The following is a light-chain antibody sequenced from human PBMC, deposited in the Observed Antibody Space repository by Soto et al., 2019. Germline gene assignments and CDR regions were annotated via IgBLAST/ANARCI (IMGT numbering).Light chain of an antibody. V-gene: IGKV1-5*01. CDR1: QNINTW. Sequence: IQMTQSPSTLSASVGDRVTITCRASQNINTWLAWYQQKPGKAPKLLIYDVSNLQSGVPSRFSASRSGTEFTLTIGSLQPDDSAIYHCQQYSTHSTFGQGTK. CDR2: DVS. CDR3: QQYSTHST. J-gene: IGKJ2*01.